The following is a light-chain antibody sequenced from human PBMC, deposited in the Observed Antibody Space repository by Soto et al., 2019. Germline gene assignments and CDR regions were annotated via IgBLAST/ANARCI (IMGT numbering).Light chain of an antibody. CDR1: QSVRSNY. CDR2: DIS. J-gene: IGKJ3*01. V-gene: IGKV3-20*01. Sequence: EIVLTQSPDTRSLSPGERATLSCRASQSVRSNYLAWYQQRPGQAPRLLIYDISNRATGIPDRFIGSGSGTDCPLTSSRLEPEDFAVYYCQQYSSSPFTFGPGTNVDIK. CDR3: QQYSSSPFT.